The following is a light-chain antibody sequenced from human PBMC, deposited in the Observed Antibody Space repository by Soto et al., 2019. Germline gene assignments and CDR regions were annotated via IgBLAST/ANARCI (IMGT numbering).Light chain of an antibody. V-gene: IGKV1-9*01. CDR2: AAS. CDR3: QQLYSSAGT. Sequence: IEWTQAPSGRYAYVGDRFTMTCRASQVITSYLAWYQQKPGKAPKLLIYAASTLQSGVPSRFSGSRSGTDLAFLISSLQHQDCAPPYYQQLYSSAGTFGGGTKVDIK. CDR1: QVITSY. J-gene: IGKJ4*01.